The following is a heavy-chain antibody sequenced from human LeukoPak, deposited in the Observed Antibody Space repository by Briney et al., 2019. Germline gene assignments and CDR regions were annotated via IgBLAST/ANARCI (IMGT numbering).Heavy chain of an antibody. CDR3: ARGFTMGSNWFDP. CDR1: GGSISSYY. Sequence: PSETLSLTCTVSGGSISSYYWSWIRQPPGKGLEWIGYIYYSGSTNYNPSLKSRVTISVDTSKNQFSLKLSSVTAADTAVYYCARGFTMGSNWFDPWGQGTLVTVSS. CDR2: IYYSGST. V-gene: IGHV4-59*01. J-gene: IGHJ5*02. D-gene: IGHD3-10*01.